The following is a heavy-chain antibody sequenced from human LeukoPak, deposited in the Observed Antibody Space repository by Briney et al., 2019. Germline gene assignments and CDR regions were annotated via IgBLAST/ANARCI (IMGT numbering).Heavy chain of an antibody. J-gene: IGHJ5*02. CDR1: GFTFDDYA. V-gene: IGHV3-9*01. CDR2: ISWNSGSI. D-gene: IGHD3-10*01. Sequence: GGSLRLSCAASGFTFDDYAMHWVRQAPGKGLEWVSGISWNSGSIGCADSVKGRFTISRDNAKNSLYLQMNSLRAEDTALYYCAKDPARWFGELLWFDPWGQGTLVTVSS. CDR3: AKDPARWFGELLWFDP.